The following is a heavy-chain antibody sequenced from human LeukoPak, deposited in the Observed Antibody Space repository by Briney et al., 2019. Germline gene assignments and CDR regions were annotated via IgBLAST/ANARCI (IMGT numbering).Heavy chain of an antibody. CDR3: AKQRGATPYYFDY. V-gene: IGHV4-38-2*02. Sequence: SETLSLTCTVSGYSFNSGYYWGWVRQAPGKGLEWIGDIHHSGSTYYNPSLKSRVTISVDSSKNEFSLKLNSVTAADTAVYYCAKQRGATPYYFDYGGQGTLVTVSS. D-gene: IGHD1-26*01. CDR1: GYSFNSGYY. J-gene: IGHJ4*02. CDR2: IHHSGST.